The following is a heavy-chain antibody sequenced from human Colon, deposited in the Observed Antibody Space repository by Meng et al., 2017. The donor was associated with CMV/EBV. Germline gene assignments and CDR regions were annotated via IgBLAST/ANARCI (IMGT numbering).Heavy chain of an antibody. V-gene: IGHV1-18*01. CDR1: GYIFTTFG. D-gene: IGHD3-3*01. Sequence: ASVKVSCKASGYIFTTFGITWVRQAPGQGPEWMGWISPYSGHTNSAPKFQGRITLTTDTSTSTAYMDLRSLTSDDTAVYYCVRSLNDASGQFRDYRGQGTLVTVSS. CDR3: VRSLNDASGQFRDY. J-gene: IGHJ4*02. CDR2: ISPYSGHT.